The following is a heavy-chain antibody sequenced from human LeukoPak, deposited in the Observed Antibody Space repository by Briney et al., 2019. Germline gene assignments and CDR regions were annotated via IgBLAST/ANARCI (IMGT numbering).Heavy chain of an antibody. D-gene: IGHD5-24*01. CDR2: ISSDSSYI. V-gene: IGHV3-21*01. CDR3: ASSATRDDAFDI. CDR1: GFSFISYS. Sequence: PGGSLRLSCAASGFSFISYSMNWVRQAPGKGLEWVSTISSDSSYIYYADSVKGRFTISRDNAKNTLYLQMNSLRAEDTAVYYCASSATRDDAFDIWGQGTMVTVSS. J-gene: IGHJ3*02.